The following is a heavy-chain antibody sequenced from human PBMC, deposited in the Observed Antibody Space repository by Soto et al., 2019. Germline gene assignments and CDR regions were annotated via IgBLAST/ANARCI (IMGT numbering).Heavy chain of an antibody. CDR2: IIPILGIA. CDR1: GGTFSSYT. D-gene: IGHD2-2*01. J-gene: IGHJ4*02. Sequence: ASVKVSCKASGGTFSSYTISWVRQAPGQGLEWMGRIIPILGIANYAQKFQGRVTITADKSTSTAYMELSSLRSEDTAVYYCARDGVVATDAFDYWGQGTLVTVSP. CDR3: ARDGVVATDAFDY. V-gene: IGHV1-69*04.